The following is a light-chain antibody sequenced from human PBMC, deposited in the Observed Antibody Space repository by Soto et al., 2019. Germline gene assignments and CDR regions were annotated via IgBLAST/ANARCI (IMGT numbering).Light chain of an antibody. CDR2: GAS. J-gene: IGKJ3*01. V-gene: IGKV3-20*01. CDR1: QSVSSPY. CDR3: QQYESSPFT. Sequence: EVVVTQSPVTLSLSPGERATLSCRASQSVSSPYLAWYQQKPGQPPRLLIYGASSRATDIPDRFIGSGSGTEFTLTIARLAPEDFAMYYCQQYESSPFTFGPGTKVDI.